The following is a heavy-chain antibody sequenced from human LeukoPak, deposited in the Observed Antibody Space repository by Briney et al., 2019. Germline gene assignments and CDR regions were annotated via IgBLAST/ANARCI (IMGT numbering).Heavy chain of an antibody. CDR1: GFTFSSYS. CDR3: ARSRPRGGPFDY. D-gene: IGHD2-15*01. V-gene: IGHV3-48*01. CDR2: ISISASTI. Sequence: GGSLRLSCAGSGFTFSSYSMSWVRQAPGKGLEWVSYISISASTIDYADSVKGRFTISRDNAKNSLYLQMNSLRAEDTAVYYCARSRPRGGPFDYWGQGTLVTVSS. J-gene: IGHJ4*02.